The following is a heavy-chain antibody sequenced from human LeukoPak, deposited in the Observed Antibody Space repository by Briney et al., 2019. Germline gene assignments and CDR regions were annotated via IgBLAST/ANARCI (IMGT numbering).Heavy chain of an antibody. D-gene: IGHD3-10*01. CDR2: IHRDGRT. V-gene: IGHV4-4*02. J-gene: IGHJ4*02. CDR1: GVSISSSEW. Sequence: SETLSLTCAVSGVSISSSEWWIWVRQPPGQGLEWIGAIHRDGRTRYNPSLRSRVTMSTDYSKNQFSLSVTSVTAADTAIYYCGKTDIYFNPIDYWGPGSLVTVSS. CDR3: GKTDIYFNPIDY.